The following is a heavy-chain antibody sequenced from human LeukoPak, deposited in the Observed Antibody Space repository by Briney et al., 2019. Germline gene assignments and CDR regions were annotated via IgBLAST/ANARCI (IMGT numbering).Heavy chain of an antibody. CDR2: IYHSGST. V-gene: IGHV4-38-2*01. CDR3: ARRSGWFDP. J-gene: IGHJ5*02. Sequence: SETLSLTCAVSGYSISSGYYWGWIRQPPGKGLGWIGSIYHSGSTYYNPSLKSRVTISVDTSKNQFSLKLSSVTAADTAVYYCARRSGWFDPWGQGTLVTVSS. D-gene: IGHD3-3*01. CDR1: GYSISSGYY.